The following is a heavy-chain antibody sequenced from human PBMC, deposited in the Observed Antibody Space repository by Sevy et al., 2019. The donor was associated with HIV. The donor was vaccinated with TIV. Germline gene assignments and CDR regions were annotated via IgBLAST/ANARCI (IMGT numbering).Heavy chain of an antibody. CDR1: GYTFTSYG. Sequence: ASVKVSCKASGYTFTSYGISWVRQAPGQGLEWMGWISAYNGNTNYARKLQGRVTMTTDTSTSTAYMELRSLRSDDTAVYYCARGRYYYDSSGYEFVDYWGQGTLVTVSS. D-gene: IGHD3-22*01. CDR2: ISAYNGNT. J-gene: IGHJ4*02. CDR3: ARGRYYYDSSGYEFVDY. V-gene: IGHV1-18*01.